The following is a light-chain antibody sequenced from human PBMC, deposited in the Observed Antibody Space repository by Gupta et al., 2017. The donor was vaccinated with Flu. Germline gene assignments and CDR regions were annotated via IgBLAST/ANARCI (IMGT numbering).Light chain of an antibody. J-gene: IGLJ1*01. V-gene: IGLV2-11*01. CDR1: SSDVGGYHY. CDR2: DVS. Sequence: QSALTQPRSVSGSPGQSVTISCTGTSSDVGGYHYVSWYQQHPGKAPKLMIYDVSKRPSGVPDRFSGSKSGNTASLTISGLQAEDEADYYCCSYAGSYTGVFGTGIKVTVL. CDR3: CSYAGSYTGV.